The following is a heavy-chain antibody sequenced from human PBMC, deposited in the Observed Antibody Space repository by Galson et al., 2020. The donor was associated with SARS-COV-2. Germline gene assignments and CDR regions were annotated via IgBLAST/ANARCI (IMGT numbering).Heavy chain of an antibody. V-gene: IGHV2-70*11. Sequence: SGPTLVKPTQTLTLTCTFSGFSLSTSGMCVSWIRQPPGKALEWLARIDWDGDKHYNTSLKTRFTISKDTSKNQGVRTITNMDPVDTASHYWAGTWSTGTTSRTFDYGGQGNRVTVSS. CDR1: GFSLSTSGMC. D-gene: IGHD1-1*01. CDR2: IDWDGDK. CDR3: AGTWSTGTTSRTFDY. J-gene: IGHJ4*02.